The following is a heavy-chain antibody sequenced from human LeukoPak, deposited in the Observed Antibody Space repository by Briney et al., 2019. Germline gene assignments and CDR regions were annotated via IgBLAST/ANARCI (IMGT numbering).Heavy chain of an antibody. CDR1: GFTFSSYS. J-gene: IGHJ4*02. Sequence: GGSLRLSCAASGFTFSSYSMNWVRQAPGKGLEWVSYISSSSSTTYYADSVRGRFTVSRDNSKNTLYLQMNSLRAEDTAVYYCARGRSSGYYGAAFDYWGQGTLVTVSS. CDR2: ISSSSSTT. CDR3: ARGRSSGYYGAAFDY. D-gene: IGHD3-22*01. V-gene: IGHV3-48*01.